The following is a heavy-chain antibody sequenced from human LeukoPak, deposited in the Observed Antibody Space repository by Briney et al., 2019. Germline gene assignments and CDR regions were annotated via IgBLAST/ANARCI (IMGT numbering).Heavy chain of an antibody. CDR1: GDSVSSNSAA. J-gene: IGHJ3*02. D-gene: IGHD5-24*01. CDR3: ARGGQGDGYSADEAFDM. Sequence: SQTLSLTCAISGDSVSSNSAAWNWIRQSPSRGLEWLGRTYYRSKWYNDYAVSVKSRITINPDTSKNQFSLQLNSVTPEDAAVYYCARGGQGDGYSADEAFDMWGQGTMVTVSS. CDR2: TYYRSKWYN. V-gene: IGHV6-1*01.